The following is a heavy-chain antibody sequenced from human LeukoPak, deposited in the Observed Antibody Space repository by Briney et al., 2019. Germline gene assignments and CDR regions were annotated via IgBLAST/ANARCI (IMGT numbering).Heavy chain of an antibody. Sequence: GGSLRLSCAASGYTVSDKPMTWVRQAAGKGLEWVSAISGSGGSTYYADSVKGRFTISRDNSKNTLYLQMNSLRAEDTAVYYCAKDRVAAAGTGAFDIWGQGTMVTVSS. CDR3: AKDRVAAAGTGAFDI. J-gene: IGHJ3*02. D-gene: IGHD6-13*01. V-gene: IGHV3-23*01. CDR1: GYTVSDKP. CDR2: ISGSGGST.